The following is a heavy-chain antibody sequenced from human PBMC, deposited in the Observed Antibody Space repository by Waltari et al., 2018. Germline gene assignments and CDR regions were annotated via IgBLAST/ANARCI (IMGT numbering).Heavy chain of an antibody. D-gene: IGHD3-10*01. CDR2: LGDDGRRT. CDR3: VRDSGMGRPHY. Sequence: EVHLVESGGGLVQPGGSLRLSCAASGFIFSGYLMHWVRQDPGKGLVWFSRLGDDGRRTRFADSVKGRFTIARDNTDNTFYLQMNSLRVDDTGIYYCVRDSGMGRPHYWGQGTVVTVSS. CDR1: GFIFSGYL. J-gene: IGHJ4*02. V-gene: IGHV3-74*01.